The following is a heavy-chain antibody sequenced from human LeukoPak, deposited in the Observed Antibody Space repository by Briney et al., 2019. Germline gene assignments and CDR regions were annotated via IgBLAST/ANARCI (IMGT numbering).Heavy chain of an antibody. CDR1: GFTFSSYA. V-gene: IGHV3-23*01. Sequence: GGSLRLSCAASGFTFSSYAMSWVRQAPGKGLEWVSAISGSGGSTYYADSVKGRFTIDRDNSKNTLYLQNNSLRAEDTAVYYFANWDDYVWESQNWGEGTLVTVSS. CDR2: ISGSGGST. CDR3: ANWDDYVWESQN. D-gene: IGHD3-16*01. J-gene: IGHJ4*02.